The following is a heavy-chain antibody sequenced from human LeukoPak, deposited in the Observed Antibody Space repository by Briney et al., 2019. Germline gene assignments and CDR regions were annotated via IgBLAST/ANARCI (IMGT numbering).Heavy chain of an antibody. Sequence: GGSLRLSCAVSGFTFSTKSMNWVRQAPGKGLEWVSYITADSGTTYYADSVKGRFTISRDNAKNSLYLQINSLRDEDTAVYYCASRDYFDYWGQGTLVTVSS. CDR3: ASRDYFDY. CDR2: ITADSGTT. J-gene: IGHJ4*02. CDR1: GFTFSTKS. V-gene: IGHV3-48*02.